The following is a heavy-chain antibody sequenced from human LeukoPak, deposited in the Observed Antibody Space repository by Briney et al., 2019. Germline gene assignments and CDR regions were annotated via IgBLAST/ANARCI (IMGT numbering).Heavy chain of an antibody. CDR3: TSTGYDFWSGRANWFDP. CDR1: GFTFGDYA. CDR2: IRSKAYGGTT. Sequence: GGSLRLSCTASGFTFGDYAMSWFRQAPGKGLEWVGFIRSKAYGGTTEYAASVKGRFTISRDDSKSIAYLQMNSLKTEDTAVYYCTSTGYDFWSGRANWFDPWGQGTLVTVSS. D-gene: IGHD3-3*01. V-gene: IGHV3-49*03. J-gene: IGHJ5*02.